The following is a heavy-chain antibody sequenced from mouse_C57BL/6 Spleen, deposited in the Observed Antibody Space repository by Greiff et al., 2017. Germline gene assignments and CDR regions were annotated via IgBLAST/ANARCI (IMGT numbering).Heavy chain of an antibody. V-gene: IGHV1-82*01. J-gene: IGHJ1*03. Sequence: VQLQQSGPELVKPGASVKISCKASGYAFSSSWINWVKQRPGKGLEWIGRIYPGDGDTNYNGKFKGKATLTADKSSSTAYMQLSSLTSEDSAVYFCASQFGGGYFDVWGTGTTVTVSS. CDR3: ASQFGGGYFDV. CDR1: GYAFSSSW. CDR2: IYPGDGDT.